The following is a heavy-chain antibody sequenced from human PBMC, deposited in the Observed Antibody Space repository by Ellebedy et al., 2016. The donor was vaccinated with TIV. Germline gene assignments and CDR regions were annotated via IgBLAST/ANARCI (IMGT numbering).Heavy chain of an antibody. CDR1: GYIFTAWH. Sequence: ASVKVSCKTSGYIFTAWHIHWMRQAPGQGLEWMGWINPNSGGTNYAQKLQGRVTMTTDTSTSTAYMELRSLRSDDTAVYYCARDEGPADYWGQGTLVTVSS. V-gene: IGHV1-2*02. J-gene: IGHJ4*02. CDR3: ARDEGPADY. CDR2: INPNSGGT.